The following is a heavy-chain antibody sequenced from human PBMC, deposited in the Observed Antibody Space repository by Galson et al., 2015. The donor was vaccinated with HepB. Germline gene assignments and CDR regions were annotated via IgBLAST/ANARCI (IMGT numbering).Heavy chain of an antibody. CDR2: ISDGGGST. V-gene: IGHV3-23*01. CDR1: GFTFSTYA. J-gene: IGHJ4*02. Sequence: SLRLSCAASGFTFSTYAMSWVRQTPGNGLEWVSAISDGGGSTFYADSVKGRFTISRDNSKNTLYLQMNSLRAEDTALYYCAKDGYGSYYGVDYWGQGTLVTVSS. CDR3: AKDGYGSYYGVDY. D-gene: IGHD1-26*01.